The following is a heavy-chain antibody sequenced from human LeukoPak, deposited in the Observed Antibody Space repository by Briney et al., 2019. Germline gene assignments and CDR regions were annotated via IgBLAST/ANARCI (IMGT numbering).Heavy chain of an antibody. V-gene: IGHV3-23*01. CDR3: AKERGDRGYCSGGSCYSYFDY. D-gene: IGHD2-15*01. CDR1: GFTFSSYA. J-gene: IGHJ4*02. Sequence: GGSLRLSCAASGFTFSSYAMSWVRQAPGKGLEWVSAISGSGGSTYYADSVKGRFTISRDNSKNTLYLQMNSLRAEDTAVYYCAKERGDRGYCSGGSCYSYFDYWGQGTLVTVSS. CDR2: ISGSGGST.